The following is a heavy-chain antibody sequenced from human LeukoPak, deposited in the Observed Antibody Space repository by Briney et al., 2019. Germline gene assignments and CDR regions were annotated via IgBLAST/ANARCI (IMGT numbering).Heavy chain of an antibody. D-gene: IGHD5-24*01. CDR1: GFTFSSYT. CDR3: ARDFGLRRNGYNPFDY. Sequence: GGSLRLSCAASGFTFSSYTMNWVRQAPGKGLEWVSSITGISNYINYADSVEGRFSVSRDNAKNSMDLQTTSLRVEDTAVYFCARDFGLRRNGYNPFDYWGQGILVIVSS. J-gene: IGHJ4*02. V-gene: IGHV3-21*06. CDR2: ITGISNYI.